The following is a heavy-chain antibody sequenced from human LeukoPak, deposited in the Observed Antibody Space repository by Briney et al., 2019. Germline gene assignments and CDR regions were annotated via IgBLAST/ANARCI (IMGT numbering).Heavy chain of an antibody. D-gene: IGHD6-19*01. Sequence: PGGSLRLSCAASGFTFSSYSMNWVRQAPGKGLEWVSSISSSSSYIYYADSVKGRFTISRDNSKNTLYLQMNSLTAEDTAVYFCAKGQWLALDYWGQGTLVTVSS. J-gene: IGHJ4*02. CDR2: ISSSSSYI. CDR3: AKGQWLALDY. CDR1: GFTFSSYS. V-gene: IGHV3-21*01.